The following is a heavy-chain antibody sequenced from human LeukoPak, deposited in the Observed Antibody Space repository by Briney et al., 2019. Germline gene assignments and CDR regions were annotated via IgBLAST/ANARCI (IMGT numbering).Heavy chain of an antibody. CDR1: GGSFSGYY. V-gene: IGHV4-34*01. CDR3: ARGFAAAGTFGFDY. J-gene: IGHJ4*02. D-gene: IGHD6-13*01. CDR2: INHSGST. Sequence: PSETLSLTCAVYGGSFSGYYWSWIRPPQGKGLEWIGEINHSGSTNYNRSLKSRVTISVDTSKNQFSLKLSSVTAADTAVYYCARGFAAAGTFGFDYWGQGTLVTVSS.